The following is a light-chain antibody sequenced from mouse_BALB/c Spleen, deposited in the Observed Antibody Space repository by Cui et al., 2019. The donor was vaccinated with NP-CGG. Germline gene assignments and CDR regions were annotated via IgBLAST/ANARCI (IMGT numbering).Light chain of an antibody. J-gene: IGLJ1*01. Sequence: QAVVPQEAALTTSPGGTVTLTCRSSTGAVTTSNYANWVQEKPDHLFTGLIGGTNNRPPGVPARFSGSLIGDKAALTITGAQTEDEAIYFCALWYSNHWVFGGGTKLTVL. CDR3: ALWYSNHWV. CDR2: GTN. V-gene: IGLV1*01. CDR1: TGAVTTSNY.